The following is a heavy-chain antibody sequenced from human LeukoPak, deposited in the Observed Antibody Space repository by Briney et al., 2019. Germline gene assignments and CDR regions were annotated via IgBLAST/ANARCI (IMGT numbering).Heavy chain of an antibody. D-gene: IGHD2-2*01. CDR3: ARDRGDIVVVPAAMELDY. CDR2: INAGNGNT. V-gene: IGHV1-3*01. J-gene: IGHJ4*02. CDR1: GYTFTSYA. Sequence: ASVKVSCKASGYTFTSYAKHWVRQAPGQRLEWMGWINAGNGNTKYSQKFQGRVTITRDTSASTAYMELSSLRSEDTAVYYCARDRGDIVVVPAAMELDYWGQGTLVTVSS.